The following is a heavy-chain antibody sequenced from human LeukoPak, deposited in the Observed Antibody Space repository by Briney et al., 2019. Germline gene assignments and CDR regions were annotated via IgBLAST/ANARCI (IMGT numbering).Heavy chain of an antibody. J-gene: IGHJ4*02. Sequence: PSETLSLTRVVSGGSLSSYYWSWIRQPPGKGLAWIGYVYFSGRTKYNPSLMSRVTITVDTSKNLFSLRLSSVAAADSAVECCARHTHFDYWGQGTLVTVSS. CDR1: GGSLSSYY. CDR3: ARHTHFDY. V-gene: IGHV4-59*08. CDR2: VYFSGRT.